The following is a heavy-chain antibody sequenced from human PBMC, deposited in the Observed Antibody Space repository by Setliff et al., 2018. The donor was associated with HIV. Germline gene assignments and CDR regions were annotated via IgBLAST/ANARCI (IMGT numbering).Heavy chain of an antibody. CDR2: INAGNGDT. V-gene: IGHV1-3*01. J-gene: IGHJ4*02. Sequence: VASVKVSCKASGDTFTTYALHWVRQAPGQRLEWMGWINAGNGDTKSSQKFQGRVTITRDTSASTAYMELSSLRSEDTGVYYCARDIWYYYDSSASAPGDYWGQGTLVTVSS. CDR1: GDTFTTYA. CDR3: ARDIWYYYDSSASAPGDY. D-gene: IGHD3-22*01.